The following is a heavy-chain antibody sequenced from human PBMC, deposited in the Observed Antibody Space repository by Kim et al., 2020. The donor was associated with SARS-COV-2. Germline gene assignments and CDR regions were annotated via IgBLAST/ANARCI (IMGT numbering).Heavy chain of an antibody. CDR1: GFTFSSYA. CDR2: ISGSGGST. CDR3: AKGADFWSGYYTGYHY. V-gene: IGHV3-23*01. J-gene: IGHJ4*02. D-gene: IGHD3-3*01. Sequence: GGSLRLSCAASGFTFSSYAMSWVRQAPGKGLEWVLAISGSGGSTYYADSVKGRFTISRDNSKNTLYLQMNSLRAEDTAVYYCAKGADFWSGYYTGYHYWGQGTLVTVSS.